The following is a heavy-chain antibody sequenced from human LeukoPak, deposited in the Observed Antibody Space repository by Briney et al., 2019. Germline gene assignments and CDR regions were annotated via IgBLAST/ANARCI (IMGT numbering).Heavy chain of an antibody. Sequence: MSSETLSLTCTVSGGSFNSGYWSWLRQPPGKGLEWIGYIYYSGNTNYNPSLKSRVTISVDTSKNQFSLKLSSVTAADTAVYYCARGPGATSPPFDCWGQGTLVTVSS. CDR2: IYYSGNT. CDR1: GGSFNSGY. V-gene: IGHV4-59*12. D-gene: IGHD5-24*01. CDR3: ARGPGATSPPFDC. J-gene: IGHJ4*02.